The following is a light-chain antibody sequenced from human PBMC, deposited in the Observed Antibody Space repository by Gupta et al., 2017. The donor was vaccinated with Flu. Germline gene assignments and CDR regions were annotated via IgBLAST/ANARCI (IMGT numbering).Light chain of an antibody. CDR1: DIGGKS. Sequence: SFVLTQPPSVSVAPGQTARITCGGSDIGGKSVHWYLRRSGQAPLLVVHDDDDRPSGIPERVSGSKSGNTATLTLSRVEAGDEADYYCQVWDSNSGRVFGGGTKLTGL. CDR3: QVWDSNSGRV. J-gene: IGLJ3*02. CDR2: DDD. V-gene: IGLV3-21*02.